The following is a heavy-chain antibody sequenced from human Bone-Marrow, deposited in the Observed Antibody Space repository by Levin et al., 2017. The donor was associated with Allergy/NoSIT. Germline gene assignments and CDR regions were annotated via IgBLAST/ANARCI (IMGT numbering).Heavy chain of an antibody. CDR3: ARGKELWLQDY. J-gene: IGHJ4*02. V-gene: IGHV3-74*01. Sequence: GGSLRLSCAASGFIFNNHWMHWVRQAPGKGLVWVSRISSDGSKTSYADSVRGRFTISRDNDKNTLFLQMSSLGAEDTAIYYCARGKELWLQDYWGQGTLVTVST. CDR2: ISSDGSKT. CDR1: GFIFNNHW. D-gene: IGHD3-16*01.